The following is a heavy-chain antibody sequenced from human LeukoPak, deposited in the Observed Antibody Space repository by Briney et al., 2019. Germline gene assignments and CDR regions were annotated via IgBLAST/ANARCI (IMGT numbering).Heavy chain of an antibody. CDR1: GFTFSSYS. CDR2: ISSSSSYI. D-gene: IGHD3-10*01. V-gene: IGHV3-21*01. CDR3: ASTGRSLPGY. J-gene: IGHJ4*02. Sequence: PGRSLRLSCAASGFTFSSYSMNWVRQAPGKGLEWVSSISSSSSYIYYADSVKGRFTISRDNAKNSLYLQMNSLRAEDTAVYYCASTGRSLPGYWGQGTLVTVSS.